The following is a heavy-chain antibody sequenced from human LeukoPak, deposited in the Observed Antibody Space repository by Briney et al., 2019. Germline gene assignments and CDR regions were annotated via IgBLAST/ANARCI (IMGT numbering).Heavy chain of an antibody. CDR1: GGSISSSSYY. Sequence: SETLSLTCTVSGGSISSSSYYWGWIRQPPGKGLEWIGSIYYSGSTYYNPSLKSRVTISVDTSKNKFSLKLSSVTAADTAVYYCARGAYDFCSGYHQIDYWGQGTLVTVSS. CDR3: ARGAYDFCSGYHQIDY. CDR2: IYYSGST. D-gene: IGHD3-3*01. V-gene: IGHV4-39*01. J-gene: IGHJ4*02.